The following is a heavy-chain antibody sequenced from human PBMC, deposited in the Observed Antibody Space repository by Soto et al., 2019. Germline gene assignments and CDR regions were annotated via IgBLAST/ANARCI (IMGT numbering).Heavy chain of an antibody. Sequence: QVNLVQSGAEVKKPGASVKVSCKASGYNFNGYYIHWVRQAPGPGLEWMGWMNPNTGGANYAQKFQGKVIMTTDTSISTAYLELRSLTSDDTAVYYCAKVISTIGSKQWLAQTKHQALDYWGQGTLVTVSS. V-gene: IGHV1-2*02. CDR3: AKVISTIGSKQWLAQTKHQALDY. D-gene: IGHD6-19*01. CDR1: GYNFNGYY. CDR2: MNPNTGGA. J-gene: IGHJ4*02.